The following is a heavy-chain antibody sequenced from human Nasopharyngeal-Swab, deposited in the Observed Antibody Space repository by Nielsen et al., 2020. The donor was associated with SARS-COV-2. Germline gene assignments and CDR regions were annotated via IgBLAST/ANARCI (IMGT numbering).Heavy chain of an antibody. CDR3: AREGYGSTYYMDV. CDR2: ISNSARTI. D-gene: IGHD5-12*01. Sequence: WIRQPPGKGLEWVSHISNSARTIYYADSVKGRCTISRDNATNSWYLQMDRLRVEDTAVYYCAREGYGSTYYMDVWGKGTTVTV. V-gene: IGHV3-11*04. J-gene: IGHJ6*03.